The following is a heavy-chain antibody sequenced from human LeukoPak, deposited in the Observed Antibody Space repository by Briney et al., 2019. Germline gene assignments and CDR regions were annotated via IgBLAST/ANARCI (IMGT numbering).Heavy chain of an antibody. D-gene: IGHD1-1*01. CDR2: ISGSGGST. Sequence: GGSLRLSCAASGFTFSSYAMSWVRQAPGKGLEWVSAISGSGGSTHYADSVKGRFTISRDNAKNTLYLQMNSLRADDTAVYYCAGTTTTCCNYWGQGTLVTVSS. CDR1: GFTFSSYA. V-gene: IGHV3-23*01. CDR3: AGTTTTCCNY. J-gene: IGHJ4*02.